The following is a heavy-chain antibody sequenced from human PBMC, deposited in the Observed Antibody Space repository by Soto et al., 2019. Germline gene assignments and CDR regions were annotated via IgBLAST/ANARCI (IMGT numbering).Heavy chain of an antibody. CDR3: ARITIAARPAFDI. D-gene: IGHD6-6*01. Sequence: ASVKVSCKASGYTFTSYGISWVRQAPGQGLEWMGWISAYNGNTNYAQKLQGRVTMTTDTSTRTAYMELRSLRSDDTAVYCCARITIAARPAFDIWGQGTMVTVSS. CDR1: GYTFTSYG. J-gene: IGHJ3*02. CDR2: ISAYNGNT. V-gene: IGHV1-18*01.